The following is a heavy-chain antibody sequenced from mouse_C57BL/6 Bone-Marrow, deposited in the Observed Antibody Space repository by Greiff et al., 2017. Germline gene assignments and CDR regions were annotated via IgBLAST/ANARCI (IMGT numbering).Heavy chain of an antibody. Sequence: VQLQQSGAELVKPGASVKLSCKASGYTFTSYWMHWVKQRPGQGLEWIGMIHPNSGSTDYNEKFKSKATLTVDKSSSTAYMQLSSLTSEDSSVYYCARERTFYYVSSFAYWGQGTLVTVSA. CDR1: GYTFTSYW. V-gene: IGHV1-64*01. CDR2: IHPNSGST. CDR3: ARERTFYYVSSFAY. J-gene: IGHJ3*01. D-gene: IGHD1-1*01.